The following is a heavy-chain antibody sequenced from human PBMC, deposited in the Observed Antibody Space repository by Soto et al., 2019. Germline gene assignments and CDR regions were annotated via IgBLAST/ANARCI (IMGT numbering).Heavy chain of an antibody. D-gene: IGHD4-4*01. J-gene: IGHJ6*02. CDR3: ARVHSNYDVGSLAMDV. CDR2: ISSGSSYI. CDR1: GFTFTSHS. Sequence: EVQLEESGGGLVKPGGSLRLSCAASGFTFTSHSMNWVRQALGKGLEWVSSISSGSSYIYYADSVEGRFTISRDNAKNSLYLQMNSLIADDTAAYYCARVHSNYDVGSLAMDVWGQGTTVTVSS. V-gene: IGHV3-21*01.